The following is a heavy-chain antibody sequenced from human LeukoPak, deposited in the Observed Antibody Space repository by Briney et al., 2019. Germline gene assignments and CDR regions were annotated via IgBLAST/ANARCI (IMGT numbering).Heavy chain of an antibody. V-gene: IGHV3-11*03. CDR3: ARSAIAAAGNAEYFQL. J-gene: IGHJ1*01. Sequence: GGSLRLSCAASGFTFSSYAMSWIRQAPGKGLEWLSYISSSSSYTNYADSVKGRFTISRDNAKNSLYLQMNSLRAEDTAVYYCARSAIAAAGNAEYFQLWGQGTLVAVSS. CDR1: GFTFSSYA. CDR2: ISSSSSYT. D-gene: IGHD6-13*01.